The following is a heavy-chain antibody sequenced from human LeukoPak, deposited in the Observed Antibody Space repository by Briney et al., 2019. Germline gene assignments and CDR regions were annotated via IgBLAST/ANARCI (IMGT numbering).Heavy chain of an antibody. CDR3: ARVRQRLVAYGMDV. CDR2: ISSSSTYI. Sequence: GGSLRLSCAASGFTFSDYSMNWVCQAPGKGLEWVSSISSSSTYIYYADSVKGRFTISRDNAKNSLYLQMNSLRAEDTAVYYCARVRQRLVAYGMDVWGQGTTVTVSS. D-gene: IGHD6-13*01. J-gene: IGHJ6*02. V-gene: IGHV3-21*01. CDR1: GFTFSDYS.